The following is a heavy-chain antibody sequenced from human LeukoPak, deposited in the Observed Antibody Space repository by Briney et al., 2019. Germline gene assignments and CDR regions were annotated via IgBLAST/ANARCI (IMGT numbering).Heavy chain of an antibody. CDR3: ARHVVSEYYDILTGYYTVYYFDY. J-gene: IGHJ4*02. CDR1: GYSFTSYW. V-gene: IGHV5-51*01. CDR2: IYPGDSDT. Sequence: GESLKISCKGSGYSFTSYWIGWVRKMPGKGLEWMGIIYPGDSDTRYSPSFQGQVTISADKSISTAYLQWSSLKASDTAMYYCARHVVSEYYDILTGYYTVYYFDYWGQGTLVTVSS. D-gene: IGHD3-9*01.